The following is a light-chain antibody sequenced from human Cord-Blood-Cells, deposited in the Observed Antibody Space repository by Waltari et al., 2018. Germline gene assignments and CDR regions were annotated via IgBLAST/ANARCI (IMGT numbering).Light chain of an antibody. J-gene: IGLJ2*01. V-gene: IGLV2-8*01. CDR2: EVS. CDR3: SSYAGSNNLGV. Sequence: HSALTQPPSASASPGQSVTLPCTSSSTHVAGYNDVSCYQPHPGKAPKLMIYEVSKRPSGVPDRFSGSKSGNTASLTVSGLQAEDEADYYCSSYAGSNNLGVFGGGTKLTVL. CDR1: STHVAGYND.